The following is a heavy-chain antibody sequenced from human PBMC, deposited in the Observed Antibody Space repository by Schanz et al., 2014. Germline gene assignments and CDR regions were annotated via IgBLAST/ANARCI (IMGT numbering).Heavy chain of an antibody. CDR2: MSHSGGVI. D-gene: IGHD3-3*01. CDR3: AREQTMFGVTYTEAYDV. J-gene: IGHJ3*01. Sequence: QMQLVESGGGLVKPGGSLRLSCVASGFSFSDSFMSWIRQTPEKGLEWIAFMSHSGGVIYYAESVRGRFFISRDNAKNSLYLQMKSLRVDDTAVYYCAREQTMFGVTYTEAYDVWGRGTMVTVSS. CDR1: GFSFSDSF. V-gene: IGHV3-11*01.